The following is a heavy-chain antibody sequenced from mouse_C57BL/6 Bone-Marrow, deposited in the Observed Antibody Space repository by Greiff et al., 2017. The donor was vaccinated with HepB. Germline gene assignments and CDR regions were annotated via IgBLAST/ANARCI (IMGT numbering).Heavy chain of an antibody. CDR1: GYTFTDYY. D-gene: IGHD2-3*01. V-gene: IGHV1-76*01. CDR3: ARDDGYYKRGAMDY. Sequence: VQLQQSGAELVRPGASVKLSCKASGYTFTDYYINWVKQRPGQGLEWIARIYPGSGNTYYNEKFKGKATLTAEKSSSTAYMQLSSLTSEDSAVYFCARDDGYYKRGAMDYWGQGTSVTVSS. J-gene: IGHJ4*01. CDR2: IYPGSGNT.